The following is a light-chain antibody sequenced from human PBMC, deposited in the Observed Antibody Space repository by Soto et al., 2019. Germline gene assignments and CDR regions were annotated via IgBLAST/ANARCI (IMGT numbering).Light chain of an antibody. CDR3: SSYTSSSTLV. J-gene: IGLJ1*01. V-gene: IGLV2-14*01. CDR2: EVS. Sequence: QSALTQPASVSGSPEQSITISCTGTSSDVGGYNYVSWYQQHPGKAPKLMIYEVSNRPSGVSNRFSGSKSGNKASLTISGLQAEDEADYYCSSYTSSSTLVFGTGTKLTVL. CDR1: SSDVGGYNY.